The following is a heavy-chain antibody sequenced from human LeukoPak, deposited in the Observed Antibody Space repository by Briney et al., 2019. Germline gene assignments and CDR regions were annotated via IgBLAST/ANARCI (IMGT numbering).Heavy chain of an antibody. CDR3: ARLSGTYSRGGDH. CDR1: GFTFSDFH. V-gene: IGHV3-11*01. J-gene: IGHJ4*02. CDR2: ISGSGYTI. D-gene: IGHD1-26*01. Sequence: GGSLRLSCTASGFTFSDFHMSWIRQAPGKGLEWVSHISGSGYTIHHPGSVKGRFTISRDNAKNSLYLQMNSLRVEDSAVYYCARLSGTYSRGGDHWGQGTLVTVSS.